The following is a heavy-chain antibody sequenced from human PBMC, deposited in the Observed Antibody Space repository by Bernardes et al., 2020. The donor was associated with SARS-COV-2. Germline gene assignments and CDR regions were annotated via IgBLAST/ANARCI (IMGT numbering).Heavy chain of an antibody. Sequence: GQSRRLSCVVSTFIFSDYGMTWVRRAPERGLGWLSGISGDGVATYHATSVTGRFTINRDNSKNTLYLQMSSLRADETAVYLCAKGRVRFVAWGPGTLITASS. D-gene: IGHD3-3*01. J-gene: IGHJ5*02. CDR2: ISGDGVAT. CDR1: TFIFSDYG. V-gene: IGHV3-23*01. CDR3: AKGRVRFVA.